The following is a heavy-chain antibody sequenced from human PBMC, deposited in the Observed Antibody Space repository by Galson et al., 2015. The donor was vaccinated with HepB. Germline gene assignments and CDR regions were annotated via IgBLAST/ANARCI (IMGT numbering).Heavy chain of an antibody. D-gene: IGHD4-23*01. J-gene: IGHJ6*02. Sequence: SVKVSCKVSGYTLTELSMHWVRQAPGKGLEWMGGFDPEDGETIYAQKFQGRVTMTEDTSTDTAYMELSSLRSEDTAVYYCATVHDYGGEIPSYGMDVWGQGTTVTVSS. CDR3: ATVHDYGGEIPSYGMDV. CDR1: GYTLTELS. V-gene: IGHV1-24*01. CDR2: FDPEDGET.